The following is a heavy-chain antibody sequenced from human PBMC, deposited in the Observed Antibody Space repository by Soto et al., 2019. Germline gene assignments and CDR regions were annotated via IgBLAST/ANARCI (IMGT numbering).Heavy chain of an antibody. J-gene: IGHJ4*02. D-gene: IGHD3-10*01. V-gene: IGHV4-59*05. CDR2: IFYSGTT. Sequence: SETLSLTCTVSGGSISSYYWSWIRQPPGKGLEWIGSIFYSGTTYYNPSLLSRVTISVDTSKNQFSLKLSSVTAADTAVYYCATLWGQDWGQGTLVTVSS. CDR1: GGSISSYY. CDR3: ATLWGQD.